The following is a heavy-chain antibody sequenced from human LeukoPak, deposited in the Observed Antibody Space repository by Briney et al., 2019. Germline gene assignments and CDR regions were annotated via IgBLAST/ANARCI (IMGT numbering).Heavy chain of an antibody. CDR3: AKAPITVPSWNYYYYGMDV. CDR2: ISGSGGST. D-gene: IGHD3-16*01. J-gene: IGHJ6*02. Sequence: PGGSLRLSCAASGFTFSSYAMRWVRQSPGKGLEWVSAISGSGGSTYYADSVKGRFTISRDNSKNTLYLQMNSLRAEDTAAYYCAKAPITVPSWNYYYYGMDVWGQGTTVTVSS. V-gene: IGHV3-23*01. CDR1: GFTFSSYA.